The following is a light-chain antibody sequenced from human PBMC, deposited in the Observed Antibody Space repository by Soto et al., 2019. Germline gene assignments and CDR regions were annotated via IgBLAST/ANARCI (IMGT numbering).Light chain of an antibody. CDR1: QLVSSSL. J-gene: IGKJ1*01. Sequence: EIVLTPSPCTLSLSPGERATLSCRASQLVSSSLLAWYQQKPGQAPRLLIYGASNRATGIPDRFSVSGSETDFTLTISGLEPEDFAVYYCQNYGKSPWTFGQGTKVDIK. CDR3: QNYGKSPWT. CDR2: GAS. V-gene: IGKV3-20*01.